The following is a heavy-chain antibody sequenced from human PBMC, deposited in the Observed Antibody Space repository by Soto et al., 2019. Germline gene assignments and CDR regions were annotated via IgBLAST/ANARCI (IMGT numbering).Heavy chain of an antibody. J-gene: IGHJ4*02. Sequence: ASVKVSCKASGYTFSSYGISWVRQAPGQGLEWMGWISAYNGNTNYAQKLQGRVTMTTDTSTSTAYMEVRSLRSDDTAVYYCARGYCNDTNCQLYAFDYWGQGTLATVS. D-gene: IGHD2-15*01. V-gene: IGHV1-18*01. CDR3: ARGYCNDTNCQLYAFDY. CDR1: GYTFSSYG. CDR2: ISAYNGNT.